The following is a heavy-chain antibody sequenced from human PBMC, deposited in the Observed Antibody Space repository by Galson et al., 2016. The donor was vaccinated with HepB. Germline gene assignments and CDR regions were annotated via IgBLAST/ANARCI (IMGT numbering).Heavy chain of an antibody. CDR1: EGTFSSYT. V-gene: IGHV1-69*06. CDR3: ARDRPSCAQYYFDY. J-gene: IGHJ4*02. Sequence: SVKVSCKASEGTFSSYTITWVRQAPGQGLEWMGGIIPMFGTANYAQKLQGRVTITADKSTSTAYMELSSLRSEDTAVYYCARDRPSCAQYYFDYWGQGTLVTVSS. CDR2: IIPMFGTA.